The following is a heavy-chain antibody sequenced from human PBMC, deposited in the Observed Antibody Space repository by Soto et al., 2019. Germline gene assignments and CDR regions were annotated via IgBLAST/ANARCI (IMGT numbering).Heavy chain of an antibody. CDR2: IYHSGST. CDR1: GGSISSSNW. D-gene: IGHD6-19*01. CDR3: ARAQSGAVAEFSAFDI. Sequence: PSETLSLTCAVSGGSISSSNWWSWVRQPPGKGLEWIGEIYHSGSTNYNPSLKSRVTISVDKSKNQFSLKLSSVTAADTAVYYCARAQSGAVAEFSAFDIWGQGTMVTVSS. V-gene: IGHV4-4*02. J-gene: IGHJ3*02.